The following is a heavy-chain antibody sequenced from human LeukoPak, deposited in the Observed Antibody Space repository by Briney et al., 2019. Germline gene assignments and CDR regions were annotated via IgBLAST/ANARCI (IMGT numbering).Heavy chain of an antibody. D-gene: IGHD1-26*01. V-gene: IGHV3-74*01. Sequence: GGSLRLSCAASGFTFSSYWVHWVRQAPGKGLVWVSRINSDGSTTNYADSVKGRFTISRDNAKNTLYLQMNSLRAEDTAVYYCAKSVGAPDDYWGQGTLVTVSS. CDR2: INSDGSTT. CDR1: GFTFSSYW. CDR3: AKSVGAPDDY. J-gene: IGHJ4*02.